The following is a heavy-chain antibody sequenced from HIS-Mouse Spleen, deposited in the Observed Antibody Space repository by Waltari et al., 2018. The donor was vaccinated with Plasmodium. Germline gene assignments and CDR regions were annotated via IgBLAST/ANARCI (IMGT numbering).Heavy chain of an antibody. V-gene: IGHV4-31*03. D-gene: IGHD1-26*01. Sequence: QVQLQASGPVLVTPSQNLSLTCPVSGGSTSSGRYYCSCLRQHPGKGLEWIGYIYYSGSTYYNPSLKSRVTISVDTSKNQFSLKLSSVTAADTAVYYCASSCTGIVGAYFDYWGQGTLVTVSS. CDR2: IYYSGST. CDR1: GGSTSSGRYY. CDR3: ASSCTGIVGAYFDY. J-gene: IGHJ4*02.